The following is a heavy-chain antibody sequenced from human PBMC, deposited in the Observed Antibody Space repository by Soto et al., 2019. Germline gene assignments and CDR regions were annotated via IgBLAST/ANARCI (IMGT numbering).Heavy chain of an antibody. J-gene: IGHJ4*02. V-gene: IGHV3-15*01. CDR1: GFTFSNAW. Sequence: EVQLVESGRGLVKPGGSLRLSCAASGFTFSNAWMSWVRQAPGKGLEWVGRIKSKTDGGTTDYAAPVKGRFTISRDDSKNTLYLQMNSLKTEDTAVYYCTTVPYVPSYDYIWGSYRHIDYWGQGTLVTVSS. CDR3: TTVPYVPSYDYIWGSYRHIDY. CDR2: IKSKTDGGTT. D-gene: IGHD3-16*02.